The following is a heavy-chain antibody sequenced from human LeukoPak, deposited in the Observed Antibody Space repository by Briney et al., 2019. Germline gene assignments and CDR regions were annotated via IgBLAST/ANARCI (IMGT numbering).Heavy chain of an antibody. CDR3: TRGDL. J-gene: IGHJ4*02. V-gene: IGHV3-7*01. Sequence: GGSLRLSCVASGFTFSSYWMSWVRQAPGKGLEWVANINQDGSGEYYVDSVKGRLTISRDNAKSSLSLQMNSLRDEDTAVYYCTRGDLWGQGTLVTVSS. CDR2: INQDGSGE. CDR1: GFTFSSYW.